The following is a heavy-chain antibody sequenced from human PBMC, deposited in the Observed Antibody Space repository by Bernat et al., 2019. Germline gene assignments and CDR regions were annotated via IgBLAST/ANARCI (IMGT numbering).Heavy chain of an antibody. CDR1: GFTFSNAW. V-gene: IGHV3-15*07. CDR3: ITDTGVVVGVGTNYYYYGMDV. J-gene: IGHJ6*02. D-gene: IGHD2-15*01. Sequence: EVQLVESGGDLVKPGGSLRLSCAASGFTFSNAWMSWVRQAPGKGLEWVGRIKSKSDGGTTDYAAPVKGRFTISRDDSKNTLYLQMNSLKTEDTAVYYCITDTGVVVGVGTNYYYYGMDVWGQGTTVSVSS. CDR2: IKSKSDGGTT.